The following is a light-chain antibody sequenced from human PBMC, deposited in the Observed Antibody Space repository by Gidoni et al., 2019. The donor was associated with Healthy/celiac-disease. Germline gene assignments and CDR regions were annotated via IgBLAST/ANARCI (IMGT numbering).Light chain of an antibody. J-gene: IGKJ5*01. V-gene: IGKV3-11*01. CDR2: DAS. CDR1: QSVSSY. Sequence: EIVLTQSPATLSLSPGERATLSCRASQSVSSYLAWYQQKPGQAPRLLIYDASNRATGIPARFSGSGSGTDFTLTISSLEPEDLAVYYCQQRSNGPWTTFGQGTRLEIK. CDR3: QQRSNGPWTT.